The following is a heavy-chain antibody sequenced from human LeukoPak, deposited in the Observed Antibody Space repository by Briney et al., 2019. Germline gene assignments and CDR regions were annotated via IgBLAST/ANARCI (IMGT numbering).Heavy chain of an antibody. CDR3: AKDGFCSSSSCYPNPFDP. CDR1: GFTFSPYA. CDR2: ISNDGSNK. Sequence: GGSLRLSCAASGFTFSPYAMHWVRQAPGKGLEWVALISNDGSNKYYADSVKGRFTISRDNSKNTLDLQMNSLRAEDTAVYYCAKDGFCSSSSCYPNPFDPWGQGTLVIVSS. V-gene: IGHV3-30*18. D-gene: IGHD2-2*01. J-gene: IGHJ5*02.